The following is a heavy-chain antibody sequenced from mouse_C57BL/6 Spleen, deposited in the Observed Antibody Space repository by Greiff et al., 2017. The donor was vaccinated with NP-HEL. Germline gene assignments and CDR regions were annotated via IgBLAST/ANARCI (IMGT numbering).Heavy chain of an antibody. D-gene: IGHD2-10*01. Sequence: EVKLMESGGGLVKPGGSLKLSCAASGFTFSDYGMHWVRQAPEKGLEWVAYISSGSSTIYYADTVKGRFTISRDNAKNTLFLQMTSLRSEDTAMYYCATYWLDYWGQGTTLTVSS. CDR3: ATYWLDY. J-gene: IGHJ2*01. V-gene: IGHV5-17*01. CDR2: ISSGSSTI. CDR1: GFTFSDYG.